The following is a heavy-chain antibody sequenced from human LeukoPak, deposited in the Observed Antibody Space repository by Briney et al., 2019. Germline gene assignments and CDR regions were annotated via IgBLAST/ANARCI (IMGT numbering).Heavy chain of an antibody. CDR2: ISGSGGST. CDR1: GFTFSSYA. Sequence: GGSLRLSCAASGFTFSSYAMSWVRQAPGMGLEWVPAISGSGGSTYYADSVKGRFTISRDNSKNTLYLQMNSLRAEDTAVYYCAKDLWFGELLIEYYYYYGMDVWGQGTTVTVSS. CDR3: AKDLWFGELLIEYYYYYGMDV. J-gene: IGHJ6*02. V-gene: IGHV3-23*01. D-gene: IGHD3-10*01.